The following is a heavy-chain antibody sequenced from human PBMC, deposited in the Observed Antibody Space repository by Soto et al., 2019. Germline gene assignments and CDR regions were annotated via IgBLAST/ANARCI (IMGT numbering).Heavy chain of an antibody. Sequence: SETLSLTCAVSGGSISSGGYSWSWIRQPPGKGLEWIGYIYHSGSTYYNPSLKSRVTISVDRSKNQFSLKLSSVTAADTAVYYCARAAYDYVWGSYRPYFDYWGQGTLVTVSS. CDR3: ARAAYDYVWGSYRPYFDY. D-gene: IGHD3-16*02. CDR1: GGSISSGGYS. CDR2: IYHSGST. V-gene: IGHV4-30-2*01. J-gene: IGHJ4*02.